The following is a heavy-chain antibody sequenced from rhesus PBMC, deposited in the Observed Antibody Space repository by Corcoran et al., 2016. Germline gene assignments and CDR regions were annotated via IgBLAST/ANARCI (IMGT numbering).Heavy chain of an antibody. CDR3: ARDGAAADPFDY. J-gene: IGHJ4*01. D-gene: IGHD6-31*01. Sequence: QVQLVQSGAEVKKPGASVKVSCKASGYTFTDYYMQWVRQAPGQGLEWKERINPKTGGTDYARTFQDRDTMTSDTATSTAYMELSSLRSEDTAVYYCARDGAAADPFDYWGQGVLVTVSS. CDR2: INPKTGGT. CDR1: GYTFTDYY. V-gene: IGHV1-138*01.